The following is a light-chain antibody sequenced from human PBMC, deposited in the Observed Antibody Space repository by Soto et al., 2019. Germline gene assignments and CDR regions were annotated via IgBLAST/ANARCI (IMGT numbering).Light chain of an antibody. CDR1: SSDVGNYNY. V-gene: IGLV2-14*01. CDR2: MVS. Sequence: QSLLTQPASVSGSRGQSITISCTGTSSDVGNYNYVSWYQQYPGRVPKLLIYMVSNRASGVSNRFSGSKSGNTASLTISGLQAEDEADYFCTSPTPGSLYVFGTGTKVTVL. CDR3: TSPTPGSLYV. J-gene: IGLJ1*01.